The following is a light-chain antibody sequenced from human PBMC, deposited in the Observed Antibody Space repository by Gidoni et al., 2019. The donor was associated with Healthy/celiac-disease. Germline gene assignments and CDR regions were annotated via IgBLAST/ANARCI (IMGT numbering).Light chain of an antibody. CDR2: DVS. Sequence: QSALTPPASVSGSPGQSITISCTGTSSDVGGYNYVSWYQQHPGKAPNLMIYDVSNRPSGVSNRFSGSKSGNTASLTISGLQAEDEADYYCSSYTSSSTGVFGGGTKLTVL. CDR3: SSYTSSSTGV. J-gene: IGLJ3*02. V-gene: IGLV2-14*03. CDR1: SSDVGGYNY.